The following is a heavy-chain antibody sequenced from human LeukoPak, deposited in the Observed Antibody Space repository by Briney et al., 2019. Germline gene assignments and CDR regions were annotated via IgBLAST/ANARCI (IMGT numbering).Heavy chain of an antibody. D-gene: IGHD3-9*01. CDR3: ARGIGDYDILTGLDY. CDR2: INHSGST. Sequence: SETLSLTCAVYGGSFSAYYWTWIRQPPGKGLDWIGEINHSGSTNYNPSLKSRVTISVDTSKNQFSLKLSSVTAADTAVYYCARGIGDYDILTGLDYWGQGTLVTVSS. J-gene: IGHJ4*02. V-gene: IGHV4-34*01. CDR1: GGSFSAYY.